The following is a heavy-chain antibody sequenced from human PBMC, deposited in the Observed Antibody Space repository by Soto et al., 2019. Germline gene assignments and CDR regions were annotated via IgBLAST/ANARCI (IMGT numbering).Heavy chain of an antibody. Sequence: QITLKESGPTLVKPTQTLTLTCTFSGFSLTETGMGVGWIRQPPRQALEWLALIYWDDDKRYSPSLKRGLTISKEASQNQVVLTKTNVDAVDTATYYCAHRRSGYFDSRGQGTLVTVSS. CDR1: GFSLTETGMG. J-gene: IGHJ4*02. V-gene: IGHV2-5*02. CDR3: AHRRSGYFDS. CDR2: IYWDDDK.